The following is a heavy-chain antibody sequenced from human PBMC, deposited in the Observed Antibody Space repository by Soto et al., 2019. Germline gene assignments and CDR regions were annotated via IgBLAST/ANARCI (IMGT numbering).Heavy chain of an antibody. Sequence: QVQLVQSGAEVKKPGSSMKVSCKASGGTFSSYAISWVRQAPGQGLEWMGGIIPIFGTANYAQKFQGRVTISADESTSTAYMELSSRRCEDTAVYYCARQPRRTTDCSGGSCYDWYFDLWGRGALVTVSS. CDR1: GGTFSSYA. CDR2: IIPIFGTA. J-gene: IGHJ2*01. D-gene: IGHD2-15*01. V-gene: IGHV1-69*01. CDR3: ARQPRRTTDCSGGSCYDWYFDL.